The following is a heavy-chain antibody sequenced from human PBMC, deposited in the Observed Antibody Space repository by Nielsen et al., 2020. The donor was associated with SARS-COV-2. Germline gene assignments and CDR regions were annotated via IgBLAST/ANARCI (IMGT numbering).Heavy chain of an antibody. CDR1: GYTFTSYG. CDR2: ISAYNGNT. D-gene: IGHD6-13*01. V-gene: IGHV1-18*04. CDR3: ARDSPIAAAGGGYYYMDV. J-gene: IGHJ6*03. Sequence: ASVKVSCKASGYTFTSYGISWVRQAPGQGLEWMGWISAYNGNTNYAQKLQGRVTMTTDTSTSTAYMELRSLRSDDTAVYYCARDSPIAAAGGGYYYMDVWGKGTTVTVSS.